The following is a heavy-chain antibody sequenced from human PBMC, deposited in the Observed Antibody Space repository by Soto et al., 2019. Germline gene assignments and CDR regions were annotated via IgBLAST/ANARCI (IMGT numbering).Heavy chain of an antibody. CDR1: GGSISSGGYY. CDR3: ARHNYDSSGTAVDV. CDR2: ISYSGST. J-gene: IGHJ6*02. V-gene: IGHV4-31*03. D-gene: IGHD3-22*01. Sequence: QVQLQESGPGLVKPSQTLSLTCTVSGGSISSGGYYWSWIRQPPGKGLEWIGYISYSGSTYYNPALRSRVTISVDTSNNQFSLKLSAVTAADTAVYCCARHNYDSSGTAVDVWGQGTTVTVSS.